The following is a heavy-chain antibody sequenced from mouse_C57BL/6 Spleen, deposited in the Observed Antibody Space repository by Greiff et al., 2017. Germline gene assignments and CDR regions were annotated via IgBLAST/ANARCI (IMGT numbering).Heavy chain of an antibody. CDR2: IYPRSGNT. D-gene: IGHD1-1*01. Sequence: QVQLQQSGAELARPGASVKLSCKASGYTFTSYGISWVKQRTGQGLEWIGEIYPRSGNTYYNEKFKGKATLTADKSSSTAYMELRSLTSEDSSVDFCARSVTTVAYYFDYWGQGTTLTVSS. J-gene: IGHJ2*01. CDR3: ARSVTTVAYYFDY. CDR1: GYTFTSYG. V-gene: IGHV1-81*01.